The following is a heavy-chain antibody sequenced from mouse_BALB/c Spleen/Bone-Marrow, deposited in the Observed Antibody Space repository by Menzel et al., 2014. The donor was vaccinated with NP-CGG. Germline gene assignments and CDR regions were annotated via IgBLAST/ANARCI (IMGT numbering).Heavy chain of an antibody. CDR3: AITGYQAWFTY. Sequence: VQLQQSGTELMKPGASVTISCKATGYAFSTYWIQWIKQRPGHGLDWIGEISPGTGNTNNNEKFRGKATFTADASSNTAYMQLSSLTSEDSAVYFCAITGYQAWFTYWGQGTLVTVSP. V-gene: IGHV1-9*01. CDR1: GYAFSTYW. D-gene: IGHD2-2*01. CDR2: ISPGTGNT. J-gene: IGHJ3*01.